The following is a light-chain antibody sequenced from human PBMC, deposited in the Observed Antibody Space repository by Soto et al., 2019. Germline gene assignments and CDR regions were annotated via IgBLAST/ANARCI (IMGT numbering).Light chain of an antibody. CDR3: QQYNIWPPWT. CDR2: GAS. V-gene: IGKV3-15*01. J-gene: IGKJ1*01. Sequence: EIVMTQSPATLSVSPGERATLSCRASQSVSSNLAWYQQKPGQAPRLLIYGASTRATGIPARFSGSGSGTEFTLTISSLQSEDFAVHYCQQYNIWPPWTFGQGTEVEIK. CDR1: QSVSSN.